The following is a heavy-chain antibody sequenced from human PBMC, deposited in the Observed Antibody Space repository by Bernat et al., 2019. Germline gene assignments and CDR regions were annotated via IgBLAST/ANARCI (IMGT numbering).Heavy chain of an antibody. CDR1: GFTFGGYW. CDR3: ARDRSGGWIDP. J-gene: IGHJ5*02. Sequence: EVQLVESGGGLVQPGGSLRLSCAASGFTFGGYWMHWVRQAPGKGLVWVSRISSDGSGTTYADSVKGRFTISRDNAKNTLYLQMNGLRAEDTAVYYCARDRSGGWIDPWGQGTLVTVPS. CDR2: ISSDGSGT. D-gene: IGHD2-15*01. V-gene: IGHV3-74*01.